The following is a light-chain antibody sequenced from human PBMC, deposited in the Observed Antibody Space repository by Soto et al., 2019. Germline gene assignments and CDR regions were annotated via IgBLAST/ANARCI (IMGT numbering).Light chain of an antibody. J-gene: IGKJ3*01. V-gene: IGKV1-27*01. CDR2: ASS. CDR1: QGIRNY. Sequence: DIQMTQSPSSLSASVVDRVTITCRASQGIRNYLAWYQQKPGKVPKLLIYASSTLQSGVPSQFSGNGSGTDFTINIRSLKTEDVATYYCHKYNSAPFTFGPGTKVDIK. CDR3: HKYNSAPFT.